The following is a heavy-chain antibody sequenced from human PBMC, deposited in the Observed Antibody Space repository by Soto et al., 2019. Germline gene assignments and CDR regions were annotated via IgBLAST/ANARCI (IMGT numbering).Heavy chain of an antibody. CDR3: ARDQEQQLVRGYYYYYYMDV. J-gene: IGHJ6*03. D-gene: IGHD6-13*01. Sequence: VQLVESGGGLVQPGGSPRLSCAASGFTFSSYWMSWVRQAPGKGLEWVANIKQDGSEKYYVDSVKGRFTISRDNAKNSLYLQMNSLRAEDTAVYYCARDQEQQLVRGYYYYYYMDVWGKGTTVTVSS. CDR1: GFTFSSYW. CDR2: IKQDGSEK. V-gene: IGHV3-7*01.